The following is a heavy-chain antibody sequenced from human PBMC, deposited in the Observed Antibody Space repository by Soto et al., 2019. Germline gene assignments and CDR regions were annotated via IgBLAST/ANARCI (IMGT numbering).Heavy chain of an antibody. CDR3: ARDTYQSWHYYYYGMDV. D-gene: IGHD6-13*01. Sequence: GGSLRLSCAASGFTFSSYGMHWVRQAPGKGLEWVAVIWYDGSNKYYADSVKGRFTISRDNSKNTLYLQMNSLRAEDTAVYYCARDTYQSWHYYYYGMDVWGQGTTVTVSS. CDR1: GFTFSSYG. CDR2: IWYDGSNK. V-gene: IGHV3-33*01. J-gene: IGHJ6*02.